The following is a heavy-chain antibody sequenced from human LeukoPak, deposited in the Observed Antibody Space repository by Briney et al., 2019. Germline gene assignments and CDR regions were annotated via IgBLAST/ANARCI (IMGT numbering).Heavy chain of an antibody. CDR1: GYTFTSYY. V-gene: IGHV1-46*01. CDR2: INPSGGST. Sequence: ASVKVSCKASGYTFTSYYMHWVRQAPGQGLEWMGIINPSGGSTSYAQKFQGRVTMTRDTSTSTVYMELSSLRSEDTAVYYCARDVSDYYDSSGYWSFDYWGQGTLVTVSS. J-gene: IGHJ4*02. CDR3: ARDVSDYYDSSGYWSFDY. D-gene: IGHD3-22*01.